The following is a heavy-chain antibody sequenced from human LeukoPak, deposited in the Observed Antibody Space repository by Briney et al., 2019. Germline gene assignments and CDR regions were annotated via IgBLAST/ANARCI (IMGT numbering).Heavy chain of an antibody. CDR2: VNYGGST. J-gene: IGHJ4*02. D-gene: IGHD2-2*01. Sequence: PSETLSLTCTYSGGSLSTYYWRWIRQPPGKGLECIGYVNYGGSTNSNPSLKSRVTISIDTSKNQFSLKLTSVTTADTAIYYCARSPPTPRYCSSSSCPYYVDYWGQGTLVTVSS. CDR1: GGSLSTYY. CDR3: ARSPPTPRYCSSSSCPYYVDY. V-gene: IGHV4-59*01.